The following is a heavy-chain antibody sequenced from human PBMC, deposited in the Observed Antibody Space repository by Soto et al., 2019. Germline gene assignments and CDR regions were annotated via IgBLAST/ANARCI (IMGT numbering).Heavy chain of an antibody. CDR3: ARGSFWSGFFNWFGP. CDR1: GGSLSNYY. CDR2: IFHSGSI. Sequence: SETLSLTCSVSGGSLSNYYWSWIRQPPGKGLEWIGYIFHSGSINFNPSLESRVTMSVDTSKNQFSLNLSSVTAADTAIYYCARGSFWSGFFNWFGPWGQGTLVTVSS. V-gene: IGHV4-59*01. J-gene: IGHJ5*02. D-gene: IGHD3-3*01.